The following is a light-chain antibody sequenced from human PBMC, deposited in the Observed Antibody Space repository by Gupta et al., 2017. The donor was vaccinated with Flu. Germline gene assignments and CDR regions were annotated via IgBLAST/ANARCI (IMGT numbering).Light chain of an antibody. CDR1: QGISNY. CDR2: AAS. Sequence: DIHITPSPSSLSASVGDRVTITCRASQGISNYLAWYQQKPGKDPKLLIYAASTLKSGVPSRFSGSGSGTDFTLTISSLQPEDVATYYCQKDNSAPFPCGHGTKVDIK. CDR3: QKDNSAPFP. V-gene: IGKV1-27*01. J-gene: IGKJ3*01.